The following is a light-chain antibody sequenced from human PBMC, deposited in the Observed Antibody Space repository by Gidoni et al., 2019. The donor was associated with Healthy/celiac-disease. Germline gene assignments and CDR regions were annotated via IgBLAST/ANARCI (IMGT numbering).Light chain of an antibody. J-gene: IGKJ3*01. CDR3: QQRSNWPPVFT. Sequence: EPALTQSPATLSWSNGERATLSCRASQSVSSYLAWYHQKPSQAPRLLIYDASNRATGIPARFSGSGSGTDFTLTISSLEPEDFAVYYGQQRSNWPPVFTFGPGTKVDIK. V-gene: IGKV3-11*01. CDR2: DAS. CDR1: QSVSSY.